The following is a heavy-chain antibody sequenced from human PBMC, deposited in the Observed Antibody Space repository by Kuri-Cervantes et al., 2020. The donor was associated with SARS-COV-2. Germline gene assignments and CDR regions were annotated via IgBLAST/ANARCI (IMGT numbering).Heavy chain of an antibody. CDR3: ARGIAAEYDFWSGADY. D-gene: IGHD3-3*01. Sequence: GGSLRLSCAASGFTFSSFAMHWVRQTPGKGLEWVTGFSYDGSHEFYADSVKGRFTISRDNSKNTLFLQMNSLRPEDTAVYYCARGIAAEYDFWSGADYWGQGTLVTVSS. CDR1: GFTFSSFA. CDR2: FSYDGSHE. V-gene: IGHV3-30*04. J-gene: IGHJ4*02.